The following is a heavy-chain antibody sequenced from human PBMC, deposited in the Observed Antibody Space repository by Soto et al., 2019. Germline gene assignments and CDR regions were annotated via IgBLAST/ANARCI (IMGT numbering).Heavy chain of an antibody. CDR2: IGGSGSTM. V-gene: IGHV3-48*01. J-gene: IGHJ4*02. D-gene: IGHD4-17*01. CDR3: ARVLSNDYPIDY. Sequence: EVHLVESRGGLLQPGGSLRLSCAASGFTLSTYRMNWVRQAPGKGLEWVSYIGGSGSTMYCADSVKGRFIISRDNVKNLMYLQMNSLSAEDTAVYYCARVLSNDYPIDYWGQGTLVIVSS. CDR1: GFTLSTYR.